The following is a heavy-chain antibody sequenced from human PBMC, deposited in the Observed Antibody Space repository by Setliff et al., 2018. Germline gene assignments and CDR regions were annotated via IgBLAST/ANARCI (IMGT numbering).Heavy chain of an antibody. Sequence: GGSLRLSCAASGFTFSSYAMNWVRQAPGKGLEWVSAISASGGSTYYADSVKGRFTISRDNSKNTLYLQMNSLRAEDTAVYYCAKAPAPDAASLLNWFDPWGQGTLVTVSS. CDR3: AKAPAPDAASLLNWFDP. V-gene: IGHV3-23*01. CDR2: ISASGGST. CDR1: GFTFSSYA. D-gene: IGHD2-2*01. J-gene: IGHJ5*02.